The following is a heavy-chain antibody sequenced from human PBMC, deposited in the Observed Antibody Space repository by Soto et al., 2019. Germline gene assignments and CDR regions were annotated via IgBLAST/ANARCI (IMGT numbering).Heavy chain of an antibody. J-gene: IGHJ4*02. CDR2: ISSSSNSI. D-gene: IGHD2-2*01. CDR3: ASPVEWSSTSCLR. CDR1: GFTFSIYS. Sequence: EVQLVESGGVLVQPGGSLRLSCAASGFTFSIYSMNWVRQAPVQGLEWFAYISSSSNSIYYAVSVKGRFTISSDNAKNSLHLQMNSLRAEETAVYYCASPVEWSSTSCLRWGKGNLVTFSS. V-gene: IGHV3-48*01.